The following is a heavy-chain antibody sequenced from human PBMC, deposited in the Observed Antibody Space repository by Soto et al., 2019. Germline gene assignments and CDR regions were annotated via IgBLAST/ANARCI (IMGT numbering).Heavy chain of an antibody. Sequence: EVQLLESGGGLVQPGGSLRLTCAASGFTFSSYGISWIRLSPGKGLEWVSVISGGGDTTYYTPSVKGRFTISRDDFRNTLYLQMNSLRTEDTARYYCAKLRDFVVLPAGILDYWGPGTLVTVSS. J-gene: IGHJ4*02. CDR2: ISGGGDTT. CDR1: GFTFSSYG. D-gene: IGHD2-8*01. V-gene: IGHV3-23*01. CDR3: AKLRDFVVLPAGILDY.